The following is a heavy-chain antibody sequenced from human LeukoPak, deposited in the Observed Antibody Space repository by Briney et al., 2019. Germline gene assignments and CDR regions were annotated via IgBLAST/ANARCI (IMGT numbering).Heavy chain of an antibody. CDR1: GGTFSSYA. V-gene: IGHV1-69*01. D-gene: IGHD4-17*01. CDR2: VIPIFGTA. Sequence: GSSVKVSCKASGGTFSSYAISWVRQAPGQGLEWMGGVIPIFGTANYAQKFQGRVTITADESTSTAYMELSSLRSEDTAVYYCARGSRHYGDFDYWGQGTLVTVSS. J-gene: IGHJ4*02. CDR3: ARGSRHYGDFDY.